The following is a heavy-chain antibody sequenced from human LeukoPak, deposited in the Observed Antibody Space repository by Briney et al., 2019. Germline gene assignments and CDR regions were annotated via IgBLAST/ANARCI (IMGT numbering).Heavy chain of an antibody. CDR3: ARCRVTAVSGTNYYYYMDV. V-gene: IGHV3-7*01. J-gene: IGHJ6*03. Sequence: GGSLRLPCAASGFIFSKYWMTWVRQAPGKGLEWVANIQQDGSEKYYVDSVEGRFTISRDNAKNSVYLQMNSLRAEDAAVYYCARCRVTAVSGTNYYYYMDVWGRGAAVTVSS. D-gene: IGHD5-18*01. CDR2: IQQDGSEK. CDR1: GFIFSKYW.